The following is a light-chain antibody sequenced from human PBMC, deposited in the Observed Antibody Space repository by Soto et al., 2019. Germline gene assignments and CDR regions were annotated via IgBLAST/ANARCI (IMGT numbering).Light chain of an antibody. CDR1: QSISSY. CDR3: QQSYSTPYT. J-gene: IGKJ2*01. Sequence: DIQMTQSPSSLSASVGDRVTITCRASQSISSYLNWYQQKPGKAPKLLIYAASSLQSGVPSRFSGSVSGTDFTLTISSLQPEDFAKYYCQQSYSTPYTFGQGTKLEIK. V-gene: IGKV1-39*01. CDR2: AAS.